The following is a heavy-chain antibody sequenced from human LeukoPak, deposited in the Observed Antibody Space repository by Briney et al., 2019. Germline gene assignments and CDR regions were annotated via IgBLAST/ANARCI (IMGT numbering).Heavy chain of an antibody. CDR3: TREGITAAVDY. CDR1: GFTVSSNY. D-gene: IGHD6-13*01. Sequence: PGGSLRLSCAASGFTVSSNYMSWVRQAPGKGLEWVANIKQDGSEKNYVDSVKGRFTISRDNAKKSLYLQMSSLRAEDTAVYYCTREGITAAVDYWGQGTLVTVSS. V-gene: IGHV3-7*01. J-gene: IGHJ4*02. CDR2: IKQDGSEK.